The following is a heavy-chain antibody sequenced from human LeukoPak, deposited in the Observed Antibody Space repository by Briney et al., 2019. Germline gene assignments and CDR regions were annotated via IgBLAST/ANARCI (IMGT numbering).Heavy chain of an antibody. Sequence: GGSLRLSCAASGFTFSSYWTHWVRQAPGKGLVWVSRINSDGSSTSYADSVKGRFTISRDNAKDTVYLQMNSLRAEDTAVYYCARAGFYSSSHFDYWGQGTLVTVSS. V-gene: IGHV3-74*01. D-gene: IGHD6-6*01. CDR3: ARAGFYSSSHFDY. CDR1: GFTFSSYW. CDR2: INSDGSST. J-gene: IGHJ4*02.